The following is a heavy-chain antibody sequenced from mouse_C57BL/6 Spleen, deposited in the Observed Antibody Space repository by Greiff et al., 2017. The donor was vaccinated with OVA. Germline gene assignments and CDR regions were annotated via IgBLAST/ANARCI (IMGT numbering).Heavy chain of an antibody. CDR1: GYTFTDYN. V-gene: IGHV1-22*01. CDR2: INPNNGGT. D-gene: IGHD1-1*01. CDR3: ARGGHGSSSWFAY. Sequence: VQLQQSGPELVKPGASVKMSCKASGYTFTDYNMHWVKQSHGKSLEWIGYINPNNGGTSYNQKFKGKATLTVNKSSSTAYMELRSLTSEDSAVYYCARGGHGSSSWFAYWGQGTLVTVSA. J-gene: IGHJ3*01.